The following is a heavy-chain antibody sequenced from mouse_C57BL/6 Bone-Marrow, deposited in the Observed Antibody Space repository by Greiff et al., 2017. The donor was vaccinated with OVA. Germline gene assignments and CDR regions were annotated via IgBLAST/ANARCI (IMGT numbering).Heavy chain of an antibody. CDR3: ARSGYDSQFCFDY. Sequence: VQLQESGAELARPGASVKLSCKASGYTFTSYGISWVKQRTGQGLEWIGEIYPRSGNTYYNEKFKGKATLTADKSSSTAYMELRSLTSEDSAVYFCARSGYDSQFCFDYWGQGTTLTVSS. CDR2: IYPRSGNT. D-gene: IGHD2-4*01. V-gene: IGHV1-81*01. CDR1: GYTFTSYG. J-gene: IGHJ2*01.